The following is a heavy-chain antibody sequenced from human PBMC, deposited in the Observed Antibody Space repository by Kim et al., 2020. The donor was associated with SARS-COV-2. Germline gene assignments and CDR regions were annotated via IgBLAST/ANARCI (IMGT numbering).Heavy chain of an antibody. J-gene: IGHJ4*02. V-gene: IGHV3-74*01. D-gene: IGHD1-26*01. Sequence: YADSVRGRLTNSKDTAKSTLYLEMNRLRDEDTAVYYCASRRYTGTCYYFDYWGQGTLVTVSS. CDR3: ASRRYTGTCYYFDY.